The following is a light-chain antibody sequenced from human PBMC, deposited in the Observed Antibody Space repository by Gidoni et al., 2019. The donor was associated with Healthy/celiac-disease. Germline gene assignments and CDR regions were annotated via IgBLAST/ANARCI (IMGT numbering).Light chain of an antibody. Sequence: SYELTQPPSVSVSPGQTASITCSGDKLGEKYACWYPQKPGQSPVLVIYQDDKRPSGIPERFSGSNSGNTATLTISGTQAMDEADYYCQAWDSSTVVFGGRTKLTVL. CDR2: QDD. V-gene: IGLV3-1*01. CDR3: QAWDSSTVV. CDR1: KLGEKY. J-gene: IGLJ2*01.